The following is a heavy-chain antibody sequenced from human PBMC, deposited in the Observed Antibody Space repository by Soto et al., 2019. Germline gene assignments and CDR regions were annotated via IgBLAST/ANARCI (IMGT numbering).Heavy chain of an antibody. Sequence: QVQLVESGGGVVQPGRSLRLSCAASGFTFSSYAMHWVRQAPGKGLEWVAFISYDGSNKYYADSVKGRFTISKDNSKNTLYLQMNSLRAEDTAVYYCARDCGSYYDYYYGMDVWGQGTTVTVSS. D-gene: IGHD1-26*01. CDR1: GFTFSSYA. CDR3: ARDCGSYYDYYYGMDV. V-gene: IGHV3-30-3*01. J-gene: IGHJ6*02. CDR2: ISYDGSNK.